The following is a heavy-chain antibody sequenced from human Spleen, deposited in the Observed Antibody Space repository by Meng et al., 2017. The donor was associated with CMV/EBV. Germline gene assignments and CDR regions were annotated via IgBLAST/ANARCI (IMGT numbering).Heavy chain of an antibody. CDR3: ARDSAPYYYDRSAHCYECQYYFDY. CDR1: GFTFSTYD. J-gene: IGHJ4*02. D-gene: IGHD3-22*01. Sequence: GGSLRLSCTASGFTFSTYDFHWVRQPTGKGLEWVSSIGTVGDTYSIGSVKGRFIISREDAKNSVYLQMNSLRAEDTAVYHCARDSAPYYYDRSAHCYECQYYFDYWGQGTLVTVS. CDR2: IGTVGDT. V-gene: IGHV3-13*01.